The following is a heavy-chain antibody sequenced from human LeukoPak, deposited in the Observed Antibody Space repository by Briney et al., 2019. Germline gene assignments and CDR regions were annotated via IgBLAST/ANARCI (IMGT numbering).Heavy chain of an antibody. J-gene: IGHJ4*02. CDR2: TYYRSKWYN. CDR3: ARDNQYNSDSSDYGGTNFDY. Sequence: SQTLSLTCAISGDSVSSNSVAWNWIRQSPLRGLEWLGRTYYRSKWYNDYAVSVKSRITINADTSKNQFSLKLNSVTPEDTAMYYCARDNQYNSDSSDYGGTNFDYWGQGTLVTVSS. V-gene: IGHV6-1*01. CDR1: GDSVSSNSVA. D-gene: IGHD3-22*01.